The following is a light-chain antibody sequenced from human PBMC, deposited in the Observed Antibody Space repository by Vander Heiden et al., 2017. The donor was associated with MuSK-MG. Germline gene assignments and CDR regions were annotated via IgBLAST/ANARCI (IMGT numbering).Light chain of an antibody. J-gene: IGKJ4*01. Sequence: EMVLTQSPGTLSLSPGERVTLYCRASQSVSSTYLAWYQQKPAQAPRLLIYDVSSRATGIPDRFSGSGSGTDFTLTISRLEPEDFAVYYCQQYGTAPGLTFGGGTKVEIK. CDR1: QSVSSTY. CDR2: DVS. CDR3: QQYGTAPGLT. V-gene: IGKV3-20*01.